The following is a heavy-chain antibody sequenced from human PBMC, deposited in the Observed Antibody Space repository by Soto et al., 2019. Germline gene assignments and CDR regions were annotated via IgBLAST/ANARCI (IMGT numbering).Heavy chain of an antibody. CDR1: GFTFSSYW. CDR2: IKQDGSEK. J-gene: IGHJ3*02. V-gene: IGHV3-7*01. CDR3: ARDRRGDAFDI. Sequence: EVQLVESGGGLVQPGGSLRLSCAASGFTFSSYWMSWVRQAPGKGLEWVANIKQDGSEKYYVDAVKGRFTISRDNAKNSLYLQMNSLRAEDTAVYYCARDRRGDAFDIWGQGTMVTVSS.